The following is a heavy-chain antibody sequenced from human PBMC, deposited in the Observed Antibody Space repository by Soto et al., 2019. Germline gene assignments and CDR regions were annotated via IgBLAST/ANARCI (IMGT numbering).Heavy chain of an antibody. V-gene: IGHV3-30*03. J-gene: IGHJ4*02. D-gene: IGHD2-15*01. CDR2: ISSDGSKK. CDR3: AMDLYGGSSRFDY. CDR1: GFTFSNNG. Sequence: ESGGGVVQPGRSLRLSCVASGFTFSNNGIHWVRQAPGKGLEWVAVISSDGSKKYYADSVKGRFTISRDNSKNTLYLQMNSLRAEDKAVYYCAMDLYGGSSRFDYWGQGTLVTVSS.